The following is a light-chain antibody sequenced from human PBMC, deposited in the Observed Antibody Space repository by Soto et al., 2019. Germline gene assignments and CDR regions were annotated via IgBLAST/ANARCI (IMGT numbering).Light chain of an antibody. J-gene: IGKJ1*01. Sequence: DIQMTQSPSTLSGSVGDRVTITCRASQTISNWLAWYQQKPGKAPKLLIYKASNLKSGVPSRFSGSGSGTDFTLTISSLQPDDIATYYCQHYNSYSVTFGQGTKVEIK. CDR2: KAS. CDR1: QTISNW. V-gene: IGKV1-5*03. CDR3: QHYNSYSVT.